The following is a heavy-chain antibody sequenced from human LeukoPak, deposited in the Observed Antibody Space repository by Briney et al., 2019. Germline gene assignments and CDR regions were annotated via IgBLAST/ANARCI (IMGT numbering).Heavy chain of an antibody. D-gene: IGHD3-9*01. CDR2: ISSSSSTI. V-gene: IGHV3-48*01. Sequence: RSGGSLRLSCAASGFTFSSYSMNWVRQAPGKGLEWVSYISSSSSTIYYADSVKGRFTISRDNAKNSLYLQMNSLRAEDTAVYYCARLALSYFDWLPELGYYYMDVWGKGTTVTISS. J-gene: IGHJ6*03. CDR3: ARLALSYFDWLPELGYYYMDV. CDR1: GFTFSSYS.